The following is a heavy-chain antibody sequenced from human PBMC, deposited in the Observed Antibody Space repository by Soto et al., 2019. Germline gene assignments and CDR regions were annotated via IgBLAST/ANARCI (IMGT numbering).Heavy chain of an antibody. D-gene: IGHD5-12*01. V-gene: IGHV1-8*01. CDR3: ASAGESGHDYGEGGYYGMDG. J-gene: IGHJ6*02. CDR1: GYTFTSYD. CDR2: MNPNSGNT. Sequence: QVQLVQSGAEVKKPGASVKVSCKASGYTFTSYDINWVRQATGQGLEWMGWMNPNSGNTGYAQKFQGRVTMTRNTTISTAYRELSGLGSEDTAVYYCASAGESGHDYGEGGYYGMDGWGQGATVTVSS.